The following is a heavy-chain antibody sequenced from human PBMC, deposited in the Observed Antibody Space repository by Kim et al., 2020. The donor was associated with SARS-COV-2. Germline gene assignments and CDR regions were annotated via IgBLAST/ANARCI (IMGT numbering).Heavy chain of an antibody. V-gene: IGHV3-23*03. CDR2: IYSGGSST. CDR1: GFTFSSYA. CDR3: AKGTAAGLLPCWFDP. Sequence: GGSLRLSCAASGFTFSSYAMSWVRQAPGKGLEWVSVIYSGGSSTYYADSVKGRFTISRDNSKNTLYLQMNSLRAEDTAVYYCAKGTAAGLLPCWFDPWGQGTLVTVSS. J-gene: IGHJ5*02. D-gene: IGHD6-13*01.